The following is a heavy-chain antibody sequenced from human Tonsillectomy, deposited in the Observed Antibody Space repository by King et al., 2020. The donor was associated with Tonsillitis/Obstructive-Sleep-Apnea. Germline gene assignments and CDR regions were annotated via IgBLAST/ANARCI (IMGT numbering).Heavy chain of an antibody. J-gene: IGHJ4*02. Sequence: VQLVESGGGLVQPGGSLRLSCAASGNTFSSYAMSWVRQAPGKGLEWVSTISGGGGSTYYADSVKGRFTISRDNSKNTLYLQMNSLRAEDTAVYYCAKAMVQGIIITIFDYWGQGTLVTVSS. CDR1: GNTFSSYA. V-gene: IGHV3-23*04. CDR3: AKAMVQGIIITIFDY. CDR2: ISGGGGST. D-gene: IGHD3-10*01.